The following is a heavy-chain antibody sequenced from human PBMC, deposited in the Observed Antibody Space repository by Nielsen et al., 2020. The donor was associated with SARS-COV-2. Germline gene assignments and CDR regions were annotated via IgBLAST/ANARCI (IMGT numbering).Heavy chain of an antibody. V-gene: IGHV4-59*12. Sequence: SETLSLTCTVSGGSISSYYWSWIRQPPGKGLEWIGYIYYSGSTNYNPSLKSRVTISVGTSKNQFSLKLSSVTAADTAVYYCARSGYSGYDFDYWGQGTLVTVSS. CDR3: ARSGYSGYDFDY. D-gene: IGHD5-12*01. J-gene: IGHJ4*02. CDR1: GGSISSYY. CDR2: IYYSGST.